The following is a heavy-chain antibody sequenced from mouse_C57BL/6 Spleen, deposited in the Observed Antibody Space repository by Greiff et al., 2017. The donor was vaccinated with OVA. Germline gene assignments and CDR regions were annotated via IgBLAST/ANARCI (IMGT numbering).Heavy chain of an antibody. J-gene: IGHJ2*01. Sequence: VQLQQSGAELVKPGASVKLSCKASGYTFTSYWMQWVKQRPGQGLEWIGEIDPSDSYTNYNQKFKGKATLTVDTSSSTAYMQLSSLTSEDSAVYYCARRYYGTLYYFDYWGQGTTLTVSS. CDR2: IDPSDSYT. CDR1: GYTFTSYW. CDR3: ARRYYGTLYYFDY. V-gene: IGHV1-50*01. D-gene: IGHD1-1*01.